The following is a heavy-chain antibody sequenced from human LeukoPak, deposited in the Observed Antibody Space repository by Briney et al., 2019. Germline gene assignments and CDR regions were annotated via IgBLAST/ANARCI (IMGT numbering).Heavy chain of an antibody. CDR3: ARVAGYCDSTSNCYSDY. J-gene: IGHJ4*02. Sequence: GGSLRLSCAASGFTVSSNYMSWVRQAPGKGLEWVSVIYSSGNTYYADSLKGRFTVSRDNAKNSLFLQMNSLRAEDTAVYYCARVAGYCDSTSNCYSDYWGQGTLVTVSS. V-gene: IGHV3-53*01. CDR1: GFTVSSNY. D-gene: IGHD2-2*01. CDR2: IYSSGNT.